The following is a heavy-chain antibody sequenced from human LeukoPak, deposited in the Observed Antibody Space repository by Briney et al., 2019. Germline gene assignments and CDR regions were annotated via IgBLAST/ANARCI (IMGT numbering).Heavy chain of an antibody. CDR3: AREEVVPAAPYYYYYYMDV. Sequence: ASVTVSCKASGYTFTHYCLSWVRPAPAKGLAWMEWISAYNGNTNYAQKLQGRVTMTTDTSTSTAYMELRSLRSDDTAVYYCAREEVVPAAPYYYYYYMDVWGKGTTVTVSS. CDR1: GYTFTHYC. J-gene: IGHJ6*03. D-gene: IGHD2-2*01. CDR2: ISAYNGNT. V-gene: IGHV1-18*01.